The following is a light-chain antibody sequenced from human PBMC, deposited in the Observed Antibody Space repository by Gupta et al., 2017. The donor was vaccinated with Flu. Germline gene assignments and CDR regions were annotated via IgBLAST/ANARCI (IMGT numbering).Light chain of an antibody. J-gene: IGLJ2*01. CDR1: NTDVGGYNY. CDR2: DVT. V-gene: IGLV2-8*01. CDR3: RAYVGSDTLV. Sequence: QSALTQPPSASGSPGQSVTISCAGTNTDVGGYNYVSWYQHHPGKAPKLIIYDVTKRPSGVPDRFSGSRSGNTASLTVSGLQADDEADYYCRAYVGSDTLVFGGGTKLTVL.